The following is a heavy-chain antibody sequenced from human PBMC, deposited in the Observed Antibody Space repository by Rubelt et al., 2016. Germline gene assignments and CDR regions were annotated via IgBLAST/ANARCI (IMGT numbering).Heavy chain of an antibody. Sequence: EVQLVESGGGLVQPGGSLRLSCAASGFTVSSNYMSWVRQAPGKGLEWVSVVYSGGSTYYADSVKGRLTTSRNSSKTTLYLQMNSLRAEDTAVYYCARWPIDYWGQGTLVTVSS. CDR1: GFTVSSNY. CDR3: ARWPIDY. CDR2: VYSGGST. J-gene: IGHJ4*02. V-gene: IGHV3-53*04.